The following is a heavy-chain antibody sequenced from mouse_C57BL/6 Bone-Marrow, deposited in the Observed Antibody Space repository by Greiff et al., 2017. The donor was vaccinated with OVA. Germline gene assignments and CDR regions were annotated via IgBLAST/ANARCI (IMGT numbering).Heavy chain of an antibody. CDR3: ARGHYSNPAWFAY. CDR2: IHPNSGST. J-gene: IGHJ3*01. D-gene: IGHD2-5*01. Sequence: QVQLKQSGPELVKPGASVKISCKASGYAFSSSWMNWVKQRPGQGLEWIGMIHPNSGSTNYNEKFKSKATLTVDKSSSTAYMQLSSLTSEDSAVYYCARGHYSNPAWFAYWGQGTLVTVSA. V-gene: IGHV1-64*01. CDR1: GYAFSSSW.